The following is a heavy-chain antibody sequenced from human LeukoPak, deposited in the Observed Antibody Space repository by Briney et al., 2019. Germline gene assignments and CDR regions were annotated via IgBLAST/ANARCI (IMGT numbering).Heavy chain of an antibody. CDR2: IYTSGST. J-gene: IGHJ4*02. V-gene: IGHV4-61*02. Sequence: SETLSLTCTVSGGSISSGSYYWSWIRQPAGKGLEWIGRIYTSGSTNYNPSLKSRVTITVDTSKNQFSLKLSSVTAADTAVYYCAGSYGGARYAWGSYRYSRFDYWGQGTLVTVSS. CDR3: AGSYGGARYAWGSYRYSRFDY. CDR1: GGSISSGSYY. D-gene: IGHD3-16*02.